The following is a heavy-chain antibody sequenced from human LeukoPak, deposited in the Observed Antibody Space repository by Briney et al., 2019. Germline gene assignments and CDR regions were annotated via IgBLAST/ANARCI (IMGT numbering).Heavy chain of an antibody. Sequence: PGGSLRLSCAASGFIFSTYAMNWVRQAPGKGLEWVSVISGSGGTTDYTDSVKGRFTISRDNSKKMLYLQMNSLRAEDTAVYFCAKGGLGYAVNWGQGTLVTVSS. V-gene: IGHV3-23*01. J-gene: IGHJ4*02. CDR3: AKGGLGYAVN. CDR1: GFIFSTYA. CDR2: ISGSGGTT. D-gene: IGHD3-16*01.